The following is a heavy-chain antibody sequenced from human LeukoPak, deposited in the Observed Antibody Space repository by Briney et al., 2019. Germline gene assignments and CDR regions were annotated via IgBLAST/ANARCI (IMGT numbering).Heavy chain of an antibody. CDR1: GYTFTGYY. Sequence: GASVKVSCKASGYTFTGYYMHWVRQAPGQGLEWMGWINPNSGGTNYAQKFQGRVTMTRDTSISTAYMELSRLRSDDTAVYYCARALKYYDFWSGYYPAPDYFDYWGQGTLVTVSS. CDR3: ARALKYYDFWSGYYPAPDYFDY. V-gene: IGHV1-2*02. D-gene: IGHD3-3*01. CDR2: INPNSGGT. J-gene: IGHJ4*02.